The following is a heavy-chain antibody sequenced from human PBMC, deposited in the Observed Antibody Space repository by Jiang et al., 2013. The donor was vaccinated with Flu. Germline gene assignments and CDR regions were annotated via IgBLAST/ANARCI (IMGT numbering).Heavy chain of an antibody. Sequence: KVSCKASGLTFSGYYLHWMRQAPGQGLEWMGWINPDTGVTHYAQRFQGRVTMTRDTSISTAYVQLSGLRSDDTAVYYCARGEYGDQFDFWGQGTLVSVFS. D-gene: IGHD4-17*01. J-gene: IGHJ4*02. CDR3: ARGEYGDQFDF. CDR1: GLTFSGYY. V-gene: IGHV1-2*02. CDR2: INPDTGVT.